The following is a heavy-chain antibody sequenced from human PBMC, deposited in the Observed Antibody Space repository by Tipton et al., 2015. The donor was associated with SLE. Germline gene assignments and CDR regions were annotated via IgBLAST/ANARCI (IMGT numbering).Heavy chain of an antibody. Sequence: TLSLTCNVSGVSITSGGYYWSWIRQRPGTGPDWIGTVYYNVRTYDNPSLKSRMTMSLDTSKNQLSLNLSSMTAADTVVYFCARAGGNSLALHVWGQGTMVTVSS. CDR2: VYYNVRT. CDR3: ARAGGNSLALHV. J-gene: IGHJ3*01. CDR1: GVSITSGGYY. V-gene: IGHV4-31*03. D-gene: IGHD4-23*01.